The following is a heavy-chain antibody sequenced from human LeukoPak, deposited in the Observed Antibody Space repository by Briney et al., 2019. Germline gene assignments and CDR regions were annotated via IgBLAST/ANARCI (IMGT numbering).Heavy chain of an antibody. CDR3: ARLPRTTMVRGVIAQRVDY. CDR2: INHSGST. J-gene: IGHJ4*02. Sequence: SETLSLTCTVSGGSISSYYWSWIRQPPGKGLEWIGEINHSGSTNYNPSLKSRVTISVDTSKNQFSLKLSSVTAADTAVYYCARLPRTTMVRGVIAQRVDYWGQGTLVTVSS. V-gene: IGHV4-34*01. D-gene: IGHD3-10*01. CDR1: GGSISSYY.